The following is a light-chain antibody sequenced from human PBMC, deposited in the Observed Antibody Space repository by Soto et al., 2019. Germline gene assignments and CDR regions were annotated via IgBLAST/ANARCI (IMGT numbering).Light chain of an antibody. CDR2: GAS. J-gene: IGKJ2*02. CDR3: QQYGSSRT. V-gene: IGKV3-20*01. Sequence: EIVLTQSPGTLSLSPGERATLSCRASQSVSSSYLAWYQQKPGQAPRLLIYGASSRATGIPDRFSGSGSGTDFTLTIRRLEPEDFEVYYCQQYGSSRTFGQGTKLEIK. CDR1: QSVSSSY.